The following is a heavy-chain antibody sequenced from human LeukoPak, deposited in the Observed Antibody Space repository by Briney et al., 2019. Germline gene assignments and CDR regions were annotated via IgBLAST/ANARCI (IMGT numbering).Heavy chain of an antibody. CDR1: GYTFTSYY. D-gene: IGHD3-16*02. CDR3: ARVTGVWGSYRYTLDY. Sequence: GASVKVSCKASGYTFTSYYMHWVRQAPGQGLEWMGIINPSGGSTSYAQQFQGRVTMTRDTSTSTVYMELSSLRSEDTAVYYCARVTGVWGSYRYTLDYWGRGTLVTVSS. J-gene: IGHJ4*02. CDR2: INPSGGST. V-gene: IGHV1-46*01.